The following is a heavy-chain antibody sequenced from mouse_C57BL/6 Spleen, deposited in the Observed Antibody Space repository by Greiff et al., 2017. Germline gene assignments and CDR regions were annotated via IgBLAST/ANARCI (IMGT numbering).Heavy chain of an antibody. CDR3: TRIGYARNYYAMDY. Sequence: EVPVVVSGGGLVQPGGSMKLYCAASGFTFSDAWMDWVRQSPEKGLEWVSEIRNKANNHAPYYPASVKGRFTIARDDSKSCVYLKMNSVRAEDTGIYYCTRIGYARNYYAMDYWGQGTSVTVSS. V-gene: IGHV6-6*01. CDR1: GFTFSDAW. J-gene: IGHJ4*01. CDR2: IRNKANNHAP. D-gene: IGHD2-2*01.